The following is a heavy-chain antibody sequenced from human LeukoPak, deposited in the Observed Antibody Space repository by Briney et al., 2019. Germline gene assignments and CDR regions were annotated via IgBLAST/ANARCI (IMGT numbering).Heavy chain of an antibody. J-gene: IGHJ3*02. V-gene: IGHV1-18*01. Sequence: ASVKVSCKASGYTFTSYGISWVRQAPGQGLEWMGWISAYNGNANYAQKLQGRVTMTTDTSTSTAYMELRSLRSDDTAVYYCARVLPYDSSGDDAFDIWGQGTMVTVSS. D-gene: IGHD3-22*01. CDR1: GYTFTSYG. CDR3: ARVLPYDSSGDDAFDI. CDR2: ISAYNGNA.